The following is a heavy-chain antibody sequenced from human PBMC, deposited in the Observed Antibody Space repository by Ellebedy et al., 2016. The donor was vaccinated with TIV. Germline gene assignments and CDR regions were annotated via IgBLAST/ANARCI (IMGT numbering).Heavy chain of an antibody. D-gene: IGHD3-10*01. J-gene: IGHJ6*02. Sequence: GGSLRLSCVASGFSFRSYWMSWVRQAPGKGLEWVSVISGSGNNTYYGGSVKGRFTISRDTSKNTLYLQMNSLRADDTAIYYCAKNSGSSAYHVLDVWGQGTTVTVSS. CDR2: ISGSGNNT. V-gene: IGHV3-23*01. CDR3: AKNSGSSAYHVLDV. CDR1: GFSFRSYW.